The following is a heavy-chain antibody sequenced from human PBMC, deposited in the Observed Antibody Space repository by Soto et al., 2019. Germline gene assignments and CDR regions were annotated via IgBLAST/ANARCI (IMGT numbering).Heavy chain of an antibody. CDR2: IWYTGSNK. J-gene: IGHJ3*01. D-gene: IGHD1-26*01. Sequence: QVQLVESGGGVVQPGRSLRLSCAASGFTFSSFGIHWVRQAPGKGLEWVAVIWYTGSNKYYADSVKGRFTISRDNSKNTGYLQMNILRAEDTDVYYCARATPGATAACDFWGQGTMVTVSS. V-gene: IGHV3-33*01. CDR1: GFTFSSFG. CDR3: ARATPGATAACDF.